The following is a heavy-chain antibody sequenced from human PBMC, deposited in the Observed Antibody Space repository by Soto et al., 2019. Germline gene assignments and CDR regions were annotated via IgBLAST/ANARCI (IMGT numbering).Heavy chain of an antibody. J-gene: IGHJ4*02. CDR2: ISYDGSNK. D-gene: IGHD4-17*01. CDR1: GFTVINYA. V-gene: IGHV3-30-3*01. Sequence: SLRLSCAASGFTVINYAMHWVRQAPGKGLEWVAVISYDGSNKYYADSVKGRFTISRDNSKNTVYLQMNSLSAEDTAVYHCARDQVKGTMTILWGQGTLVTVSS. CDR3: ARDQVKGTMTIL.